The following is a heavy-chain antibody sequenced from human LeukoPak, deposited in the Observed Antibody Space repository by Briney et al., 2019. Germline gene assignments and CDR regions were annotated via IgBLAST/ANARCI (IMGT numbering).Heavy chain of an antibody. Sequence: NSSETLSLTCTVSGGSISNYYWSWIRQPPGKGLGWIAYIYSTGSAIYNPSLRSRVTISVDTSKNQFSLKLSSVTAADTAVYFCARWPMTNLALDVWGQGTMVTVSS. D-gene: IGHD3-22*01. CDR3: ARWPMTNLALDV. J-gene: IGHJ3*01. V-gene: IGHV4-59*01. CDR2: IYSTGSA. CDR1: GGSISNYY.